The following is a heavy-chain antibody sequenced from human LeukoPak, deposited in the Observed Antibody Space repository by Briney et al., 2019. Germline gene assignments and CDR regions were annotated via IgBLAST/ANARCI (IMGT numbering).Heavy chain of an antibody. Sequence: GGSLRLSCAASGFTVSSNYMSWVRQAPGKGLEWVSVIYSGGSTYYADSVKGRFTISRDNSKNTLYLQMNSLRAEDTAVYYCASRGGYYYDSGGLVSWGQGTLVTVSS. V-gene: IGHV3-66*01. CDR1: GFTVSSNY. D-gene: IGHD3-22*01. J-gene: IGHJ4*02. CDR3: ASRGGYYYDSGGLVS. CDR2: IYSGGST.